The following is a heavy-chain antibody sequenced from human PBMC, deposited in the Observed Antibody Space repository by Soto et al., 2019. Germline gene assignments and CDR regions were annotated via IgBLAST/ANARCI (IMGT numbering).Heavy chain of an antibody. CDR1: GLTISGKKY. CDR2: LYDVDGS. J-gene: IGHJ3*01. D-gene: IGHD1-1*01. Sequence: DVQLVESGGGLIQPWESLRLSCAAFGLTISGKKYVAWVRQAPGKVLEWVSALYDVDGSFYADSVKGRFTTSSDSSKTTVYLQMNDLRPDDTAVYYCATWHEREHAYDVWGQGTTVTVSS. CDR3: ATWHEREHAYDV. V-gene: IGHV3-53*01.